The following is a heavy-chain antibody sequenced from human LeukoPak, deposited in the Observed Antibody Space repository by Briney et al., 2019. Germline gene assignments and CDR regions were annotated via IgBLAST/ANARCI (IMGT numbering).Heavy chain of an antibody. J-gene: IGHJ4*02. D-gene: IGHD2-2*01. V-gene: IGHV3-21*01. CDR3: AREAVWYCSSTSCDDY. CDR1: GFTFSSYS. CDR2: ISSSSSYI. Sequence: KPGGSLRLSCAASGFTFSSYSMNWVRQAPGKGLEWASSISSSSSYIYYADSVKGRFTISRDNAKNSLYLQMNSLRAEDTAVYYCAREAVWYCSSTSCDDYWGQGILVTVSS.